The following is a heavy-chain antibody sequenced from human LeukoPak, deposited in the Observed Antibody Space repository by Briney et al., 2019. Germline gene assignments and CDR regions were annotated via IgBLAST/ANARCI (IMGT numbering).Heavy chain of an antibody. Sequence: GESLKISCKGSGYIFTSYWIGWVRQMPGKGLEWMGIIYPGDSDTRYSPSFQGQVTISADKSISTAYLQWSSLKASDSAMYYCARPRGEGSSWDAFDIWGQGTMVTVSS. CDR3: ARPRGEGSSWDAFDI. V-gene: IGHV5-51*01. CDR1: GYIFTSYW. D-gene: IGHD6-13*01. J-gene: IGHJ3*02. CDR2: IYPGDSDT.